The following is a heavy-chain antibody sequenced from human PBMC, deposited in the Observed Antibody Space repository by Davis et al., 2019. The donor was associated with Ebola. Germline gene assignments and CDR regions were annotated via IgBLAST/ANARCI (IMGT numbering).Heavy chain of an antibody. V-gene: IGHV3-23*01. D-gene: IGHD5-18*01. J-gene: IGHJ4*02. CDR3: AKVKIQLWNNYFDH. CDR1: GFIFSNYA. CDR2: ITGSGTST. Sequence: GESLKISCAASGFIFSNYAMSWVRQAPGKGLEWVSTITGSGTSTYYADSVKGRFTISRDNSKNTLYLQMNSLRAEDTAVYYCAKVKIQLWNNYFDHWGQGTLVTVSS.